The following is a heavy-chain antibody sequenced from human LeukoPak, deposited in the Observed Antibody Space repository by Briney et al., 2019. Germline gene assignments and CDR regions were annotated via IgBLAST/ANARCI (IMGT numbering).Heavy chain of an antibody. D-gene: IGHD1-1*01. V-gene: IGHV3-23*01. CDR1: GFTFSSYA. Sequence: GGSLRLSCAASGFTFSSYAMSWVRQAPGRRLEWVSAISGSGGSTYYADSVKGRFTVSRDNAMNSLFLQMDRPRAEDTAVYYCVRVKGTYFDFWGQGTLVTVSS. CDR3: VRVKGTYFDF. CDR2: ISGSGGST. J-gene: IGHJ4*02.